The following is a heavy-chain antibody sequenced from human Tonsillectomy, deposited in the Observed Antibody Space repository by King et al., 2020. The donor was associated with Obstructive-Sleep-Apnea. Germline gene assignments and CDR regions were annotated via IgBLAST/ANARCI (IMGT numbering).Heavy chain of an antibody. CDR3: ARAEVTYGSGSYFPTSFDY. V-gene: IGHV1-3*01. D-gene: IGHD3-10*01. J-gene: IGHJ4*02. CDR1: GYTFTSYA. Sequence: QLVQSGAEVKKPGASVKVSCKASGYTFTSYAMHWVRQAPGQRLEWMGWINAGNGDTKYSQKFQGRVTITRDTSASTAYMGLSSLRSEDTAVYYCARAEVTYGSGSYFPTSFDYWGQGTLVTVSS. CDR2: INAGNGDT.